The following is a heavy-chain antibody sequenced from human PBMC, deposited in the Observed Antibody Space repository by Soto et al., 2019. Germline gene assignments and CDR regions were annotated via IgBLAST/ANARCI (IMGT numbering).Heavy chain of an antibody. Sequence: HPGWSLRLSCASSVFTFITYGMHWVRQAPGKGLEWVALILYDGNNKYYPDSVKGRFTISRDNSKNTLYLQMDGLRTEDTAIYYCAKEGYSSSLDYWGQGTLVTVSS. D-gene: IGHD2-15*01. CDR1: VFTFITYG. J-gene: IGHJ4*02. V-gene: IGHV3-30*18. CDR3: AKEGYSSSLDY. CDR2: ILYDGNNK.